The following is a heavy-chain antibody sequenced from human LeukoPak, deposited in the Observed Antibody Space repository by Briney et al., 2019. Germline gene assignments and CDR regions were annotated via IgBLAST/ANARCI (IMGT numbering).Heavy chain of an antibody. CDR2: ISAYNGNT. V-gene: IGHV1-18*01. J-gene: IGHJ5*02. Sequence: ASVKVSCKASGYTFTSYGISWVRQAPGQGLEWMGWISAYNGNTNYAQKVQGRVAMTTDTSTSTAYMELRSLRSDDTAVYYCARVLRLGELHAWLDPWGQGTLVTVSS. CDR1: GYTFTSYG. CDR3: ARVLRLGELHAWLDP. D-gene: IGHD3-16*01.